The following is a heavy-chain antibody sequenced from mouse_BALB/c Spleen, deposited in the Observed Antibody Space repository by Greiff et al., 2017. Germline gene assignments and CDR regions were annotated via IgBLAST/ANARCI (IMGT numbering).Heavy chain of an antibody. J-gene: IGHJ3*01. CDR1: GFSLTGYG. Sequence: QVQLKESGPGLVAPSQSLSITCTASGFSLTGYGVNWVRQPPGKGLEWLGMIWGDGSTDYNSALKSRLSISKDNSKSRVFLKMNRLQTDDTARYYCDLAGTGAWFACWGEGTLVTVSA. V-gene: IGHV2-6-7*01. CDR2: IWGDGST. CDR3: DLAGTGAWFAC. D-gene: IGHD4-1*01.